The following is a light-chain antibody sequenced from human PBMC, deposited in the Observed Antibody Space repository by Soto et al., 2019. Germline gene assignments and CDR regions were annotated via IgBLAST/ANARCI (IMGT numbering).Light chain of an antibody. Sequence: EIVLTQSPGTLSLSPGERATLSWRASQSVSSNYLAWYQQKPGQAPRLLIYGASSRATGIPDRFSGSGSGTDFTLTISRLEPEDFAVYYCQQYGSLPPWTFGQGTKVEIK. CDR2: GAS. V-gene: IGKV3-20*01. J-gene: IGKJ1*01. CDR1: QSVSSNY. CDR3: QQYGSLPPWT.